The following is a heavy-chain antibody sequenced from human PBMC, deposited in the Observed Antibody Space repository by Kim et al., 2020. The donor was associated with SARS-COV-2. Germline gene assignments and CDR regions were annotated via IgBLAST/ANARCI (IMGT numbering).Heavy chain of an antibody. V-gene: IGHV3-23*01. Sequence: GGSLRLSCAVSGFTFSSYAMSWVRQAPGKGLEWVSTISYSGGITYYADSVKGRFTISRDNSKNTLFLQMSSLRAEDTALYFCTTDVEEGEVLPFYFNYWGQGTTVTVSS. CDR1: GFTFSSYA. D-gene: IGHD3-16*01. CDR2: ISYSGGIT. J-gene: IGHJ4*02. CDR3: TTDVEEGEVLPFYFNY.